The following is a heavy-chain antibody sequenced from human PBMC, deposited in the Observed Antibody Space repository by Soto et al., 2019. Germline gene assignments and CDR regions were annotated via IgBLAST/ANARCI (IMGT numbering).Heavy chain of an antibody. CDR2: INPNSGGT. D-gene: IGHD6-6*01. J-gene: IGHJ4*02. CDR3: AIYSSSSHYYFDY. Sequence: ASVKVSCKASGYTFTGYYMHWVRQAPGQGLEWMGWINPNSGGTNYAQKFQGWVTMTRDTSISTAYMELSRLRSDDTAVYYCAIYSSSSHYYFDYWGQGTLVTVSS. CDR1: GYTFTGYY. V-gene: IGHV1-2*04.